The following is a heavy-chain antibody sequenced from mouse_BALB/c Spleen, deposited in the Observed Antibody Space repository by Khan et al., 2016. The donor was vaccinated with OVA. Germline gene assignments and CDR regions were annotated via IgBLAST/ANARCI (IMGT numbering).Heavy chain of an antibody. CDR2: INPYNGAT. CDR3: ARGNWQSYYFDY. D-gene: IGHD4-1*01. CDR1: GYRFTSYI. Sequence: DVKLQESGPELVKPGTSVKMSCKASGYRFTSYIIHWVKQKPGQGLEWIGYINPYNGATKYNEKFKGKATLTSDKSSNTAYMDLSSLTSEDSSVYYCARGNWQSYYFDYWGQGTTLTVSS. V-gene: IGHV1S136*01. J-gene: IGHJ2*01.